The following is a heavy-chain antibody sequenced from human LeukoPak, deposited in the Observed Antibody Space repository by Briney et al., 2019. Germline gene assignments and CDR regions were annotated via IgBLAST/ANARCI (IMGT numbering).Heavy chain of an antibody. CDR2: IYYSGST. J-gene: IGHJ4*02. CDR1: GGSISSYY. Sequence: PSETLSLTCTVSGGSISSYYWSWIRQPPGKGLEWIGYIYYSGSTNYNPSLKSRVTMSVDTSKNQCTLKLSSVTAADTAVYYCARVGDYALKDWGQGTPVTVSS. CDR3: ARVGDYALKD. V-gene: IGHV4-59*12. D-gene: IGHD3-16*01.